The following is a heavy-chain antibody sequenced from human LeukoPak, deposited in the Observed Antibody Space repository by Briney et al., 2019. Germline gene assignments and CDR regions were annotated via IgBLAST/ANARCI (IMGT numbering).Heavy chain of an antibody. Sequence: GGSLRLSCAASGFTFSNYAMHWVRQAPGMGLEWVAVISHDGNDKYYADSAKGRFTLSRDNSKNTLSLQMNSLRVEDTAVYFCARDRAVTQDWVEFDPWGQGTLVTVSS. D-gene: IGHD4-17*01. J-gene: IGHJ5*02. CDR3: ARDRAVTQDWVEFDP. CDR2: ISHDGNDK. V-gene: IGHV3-30*04. CDR1: GFTFSNYA.